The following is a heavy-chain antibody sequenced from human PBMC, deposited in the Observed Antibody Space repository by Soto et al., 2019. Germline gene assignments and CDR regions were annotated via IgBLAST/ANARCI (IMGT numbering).Heavy chain of an antibody. CDR2: ISAYNGNT. V-gene: IGHV1-18*01. CDR1: GYTFTSYG. D-gene: IGHD3-9*01. J-gene: IGHJ3*02. CDR3: ARDAILRYFDWLLEGDAFDI. Sequence: ASVKVSCKASGYTFTSYGISWVRQAPGQGLEWMGWISAYNGNTNYAQKLQGRVTMTTDTSTSTAYMELRSLRSDDTAVYYCARDAILRYFDWLLEGDAFDIWGQGTMVTV.